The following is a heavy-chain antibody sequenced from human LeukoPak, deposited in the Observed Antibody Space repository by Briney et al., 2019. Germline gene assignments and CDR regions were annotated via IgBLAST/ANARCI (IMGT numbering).Heavy chain of an antibody. Sequence: PSEXLSLTCTVSGGSFNYNYWSWIRQPAGKGLDCIGHIYTSATTTYNPSLASRVTISVDTSKNQFSLKLNSVTAADTAVYYCARHIASPYYFEDWGQGALVTVSS. CDR3: ARHIASPYYFED. CDR2: IYTSATT. J-gene: IGHJ4*02. V-gene: IGHV4-4*07. D-gene: IGHD6-13*01. CDR1: GGSFNYNY.